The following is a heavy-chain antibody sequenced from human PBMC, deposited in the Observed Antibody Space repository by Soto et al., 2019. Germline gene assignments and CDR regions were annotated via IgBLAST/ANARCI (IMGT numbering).Heavy chain of an antibody. CDR1: GGSISSYY. Sequence: SETLSLTCTVSGGSISSYYWSWIRQPPGKGLEWIGYIYYSGSTNYNPSLKSRVTISVDTSKNQFSLKLSSVTAADTAAYYCARDGGVLGELNYYYYGMDVWGQGTTVTVSS. D-gene: IGHD3-16*01. V-gene: IGHV4-59*01. CDR2: IYYSGST. J-gene: IGHJ6*02. CDR3: ARDGGVLGELNYYYYGMDV.